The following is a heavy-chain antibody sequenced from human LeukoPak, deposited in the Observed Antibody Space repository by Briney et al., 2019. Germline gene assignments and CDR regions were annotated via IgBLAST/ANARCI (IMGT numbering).Heavy chain of an antibody. CDR3: ALEGDSRAFDY. V-gene: IGHV3-30*03. CDR2: ISSDGRKK. D-gene: IGHD3-22*01. CDR1: GFTFSRYG. J-gene: IGHJ4*02. Sequence: GGSLRLSCVASGFTFSRYGMHWVRQAPGKGLEWVAVISSDGRKKYYTDSVKGRFTISRDNSQNTLYLQMNSLRGEDTAVYYCALEGDSRAFDYRGQGTLVTVSS.